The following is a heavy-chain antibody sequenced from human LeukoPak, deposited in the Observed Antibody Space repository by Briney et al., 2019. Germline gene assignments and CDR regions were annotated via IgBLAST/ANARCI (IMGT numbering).Heavy chain of an antibody. J-gene: IGHJ5*02. CDR3: ASSAAAPGVEWFDP. D-gene: IGHD6-13*01. V-gene: IGHV1-2*02. CDR2: INPNSGGT. Sequence: AAVTVSCTASGYTFTGYYMHWVRQAPGQGLEWVGWINPNSGGTNYAQKFQGRVTMTRDTSISTAYMELSRLRSDDTAVYYCASSAAAPGVEWFDPWGQGTLVTVSS. CDR1: GYTFTGYY.